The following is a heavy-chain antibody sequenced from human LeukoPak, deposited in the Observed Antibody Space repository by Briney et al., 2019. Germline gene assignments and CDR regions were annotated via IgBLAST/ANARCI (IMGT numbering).Heavy chain of an antibody. D-gene: IGHD1-26*01. Sequence: PSETLSLTCSVSGGSIRGYYWSWIRQPPGKGLEWIGYMYYNGNPNYNPSLKSRVTMSVDTSKNQFSLKLSSVTAADTAVYYCARQVWELRTNWFDPWGQGTLVTVSS. V-gene: IGHV4-59*08. CDR1: GGSIRGYY. CDR2: MYYNGNP. CDR3: ARQVWELRTNWFDP. J-gene: IGHJ5*02.